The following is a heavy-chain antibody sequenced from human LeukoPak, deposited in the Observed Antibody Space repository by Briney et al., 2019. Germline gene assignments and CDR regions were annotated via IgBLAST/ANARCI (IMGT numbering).Heavy chain of an antibody. V-gene: IGHV1-8*01. Sequence: ASVKVSCKASGYTFTSYDTNWVRQATGQGLEWMGWMNPNSGNTGYAQKFQGRVTMTRNTSISTAYMELSSLRSEDTAVYYCARGYYDFWSGYFHYYYYGMDVWGQGTTVTVSS. CDR1: GYTFTSYD. D-gene: IGHD3-3*01. J-gene: IGHJ6*02. CDR2: MNPNSGNT. CDR3: ARGYYDFWSGYFHYYYYGMDV.